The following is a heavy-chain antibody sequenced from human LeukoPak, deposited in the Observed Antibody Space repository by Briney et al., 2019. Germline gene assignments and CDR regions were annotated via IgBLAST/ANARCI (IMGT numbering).Heavy chain of an antibody. CDR3: ARWGAPASQDS. J-gene: IGHJ5*02. Sequence: GGSLTLSCTVSGFVFRNYYVHWVDQAPGKGLVWVSHINADGSITSHADSVKGRFTISRDDAKSTLYLQMNSLRPEDTAVCYCARWGAPASQDSWGQGTLVTVSS. CDR2: INADGSIT. CDR1: GFVFRNYY. V-gene: IGHV3-74*01. D-gene: IGHD1-26*01.